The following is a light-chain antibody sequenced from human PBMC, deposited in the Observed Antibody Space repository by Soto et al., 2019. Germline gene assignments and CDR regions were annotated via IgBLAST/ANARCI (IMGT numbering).Light chain of an antibody. V-gene: IGLV1-40*01. CDR1: SSNIGAGYD. J-gene: IGLJ2*01. CDR3: QSYDSSLSAL. CDR2: GNS. Sequence: QSVLTQPPSVSGAPGQRVTLSCPGSSSNIGAGYDVHWYQQLPGTAPKLLIYGNSNRPSGVPDRFSGSKSGTSASLAITGLQAEDEADYYCQSYDSSLSALFGGGTKLTVL.